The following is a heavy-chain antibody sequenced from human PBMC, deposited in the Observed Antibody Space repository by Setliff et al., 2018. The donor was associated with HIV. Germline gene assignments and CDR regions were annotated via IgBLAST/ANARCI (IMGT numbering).Heavy chain of an antibody. V-gene: IGHV4-39*07. J-gene: IGHJ4*02. CDR3: ARAGVGALRSLFDY. D-gene: IGHD1-26*01. CDR1: GGSIRTGAYY. CDR2: IYYDGRT. Sequence: PSETLSLTCTVSGGSIRTGAYYWGWIRQPPGKGLEWIGSIYYDGRTFYKPSLKSRLTMSVDTSKNQFSLSLNSVTAADTAVYFCARAGVGALRSLFDYWGQGTLVTVSS.